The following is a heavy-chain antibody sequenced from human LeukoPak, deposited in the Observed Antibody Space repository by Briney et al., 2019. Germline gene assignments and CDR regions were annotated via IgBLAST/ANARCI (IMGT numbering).Heavy chain of an antibody. CDR2: IIPIFGTA. CDR3: ANGVTTVVTYLDY. V-gene: IGHV1-69*06. D-gene: IGHD4-23*01. CDR1: GGTFSSYA. J-gene: IGHJ4*02. Sequence: SVKVSCKASGGTFSSYAISWVRQAPGQRLEWMGRIIPIFGTANYAQKFQGRVTITADKSTSTAYMELSSLRSEDTAVYYCANGVTTVVTYLDYWGLGTLVTVSS.